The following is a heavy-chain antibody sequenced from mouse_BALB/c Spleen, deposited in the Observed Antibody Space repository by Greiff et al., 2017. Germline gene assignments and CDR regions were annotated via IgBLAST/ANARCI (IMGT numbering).Heavy chain of an antibody. CDR2: IWTGGGT. D-gene: IGHD4-1*01. V-gene: IGHV2-9-2*01. J-gene: IGHJ4*01. Sequence: VQLVESGPGLVAPSQSLSITCTVSGFSLTSYDISWIRQPPGKGLEWLGVIWTGGGTNYNSAFMSRLSISKDNSKSQVFLKMNSLQTDDTAIYYCVRDNGLTGTIYAMDYWGQGTSVTVSS. CDR1: GFSLTSYD. CDR3: VRDNGLTGTIYAMDY.